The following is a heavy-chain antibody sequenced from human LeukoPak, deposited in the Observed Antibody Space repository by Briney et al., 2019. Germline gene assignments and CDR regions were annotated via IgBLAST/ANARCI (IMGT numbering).Heavy chain of an antibody. J-gene: IGHJ3*02. Sequence: GGSLRLSCAASGFTFSSYSMNWVRQAPGKGLEWVSSISSSCSYIYYADSVKGRFTISRDNAKNSLYLQMNSLRAEDTAVYYCASLPNYYDSSGDAFDIWGQGAMVTVSS. CDR3: ASLPNYYDSSGDAFDI. V-gene: IGHV3-21*01. CDR1: GFTFSSYS. D-gene: IGHD3-22*01. CDR2: ISSSCSYI.